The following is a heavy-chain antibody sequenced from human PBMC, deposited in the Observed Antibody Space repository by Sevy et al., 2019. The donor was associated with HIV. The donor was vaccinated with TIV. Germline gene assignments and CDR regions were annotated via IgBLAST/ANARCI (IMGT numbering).Heavy chain of an antibody. Sequence: SETLSLTCTVSGGSISSYYWSWILLPAGKGLEWIGRRYTSGSTNDNPSLKSRVTMSVDTSKNQFSLKLSSVTAADTAVYYCARASPLTTVTTDYYGMDVWGQGTTVTVSS. D-gene: IGHD4-17*01. CDR2: RYTSGST. J-gene: IGHJ6*02. V-gene: IGHV4-4*07. CDR1: GGSISSYY. CDR3: ARASPLTTVTTDYYGMDV.